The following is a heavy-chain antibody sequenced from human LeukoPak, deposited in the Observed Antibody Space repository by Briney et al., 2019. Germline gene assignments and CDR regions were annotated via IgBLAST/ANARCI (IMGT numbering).Heavy chain of an antibody. CDR1: GGTFSYA. CDR3: ARAHLLRSWVGGYDYQFFDY. Sequence: ASVKVSRKASGGTFSYAISWVRQAPGQGLEWMGGIIPIFGTANYAQKFQGRVTITADESTSTAYMELSSLRSEDTAVYYCARAHLLRSWVGGYDYQFFDYWGQGTLVTVSS. CDR2: IIPIFGTA. J-gene: IGHJ4*02. D-gene: IGHD5-12*01. V-gene: IGHV1-69*13.